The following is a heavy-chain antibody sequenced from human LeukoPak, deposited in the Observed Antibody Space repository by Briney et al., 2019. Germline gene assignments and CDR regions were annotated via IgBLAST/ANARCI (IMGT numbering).Heavy chain of an antibody. CDR2: INPYSGAS. V-gene: IGHV1-2*02. Sequence: ASVKVFCKASGYGFSDVYFNWVRQASGQGLEWMGWINPYSGASKYAQRFQGRVSMDASIDTAYLELSWLTSDDTAVYYCATSSSVTHTRDPWGPGTLVTVSS. D-gene: IGHD5/OR15-5a*01. CDR3: ATSSSVTHTRDP. CDR1: GYGFSDVY. J-gene: IGHJ5*02.